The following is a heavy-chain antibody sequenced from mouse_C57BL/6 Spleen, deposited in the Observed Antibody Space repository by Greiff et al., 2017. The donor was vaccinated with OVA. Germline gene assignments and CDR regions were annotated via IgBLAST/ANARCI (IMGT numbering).Heavy chain of an antibody. CDR1: GYTFTSYW. V-gene: IGHV1-52*01. Sequence: QVQLQQPGAELVRPGSSVKLSCKASGYTFTSYWMHWVKQRPIQGLEWIGNIDPSDSETHYNQKFKDKATLTVDKSSSTAYMQLSSLTSEDSAVYYCARGDYYGSRYTYWGQGTPLTVSA. CDR2: IDPSDSET. CDR3: ARGDYYGSRYTY. D-gene: IGHD1-1*01. J-gene: IGHJ2*01.